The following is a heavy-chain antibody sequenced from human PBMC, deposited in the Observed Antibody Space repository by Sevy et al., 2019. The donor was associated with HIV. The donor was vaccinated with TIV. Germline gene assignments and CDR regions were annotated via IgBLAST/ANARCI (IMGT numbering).Heavy chain of an antibody. CDR3: AREGDIEEDVSAFDI. CDR2: ISYDGSNK. J-gene: IGHJ3*02. V-gene: IGHV3-30-3*01. Sequence: RGSLRLSCVASGFTFSSYAMHWVRQAPGKGLEWVAVISYDGSNKYYADSVKGRFTISRDNSKNTLYLQMNSLRAEDTAVYYCAREGDIEEDVSAFDIWGQGTMVTVSS. D-gene: IGHD2-15*01. CDR1: GFTFSSYA.